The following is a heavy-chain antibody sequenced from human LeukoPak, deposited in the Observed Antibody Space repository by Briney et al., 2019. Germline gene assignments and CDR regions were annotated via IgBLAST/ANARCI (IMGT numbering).Heavy chain of an antibody. CDR2: IYYSGST. D-gene: IGHD5-18*01. Sequence: SSETLSLTCTVSGGSISSSSYYWGWIRQPPGKGLEWIGSIYYSGSTYYNPSLKSRVTISVDTSKNQFSLKLSSVTAADTAVYYCARRGYTYGWGWFDPWGQGTLVTVSS. V-gene: IGHV4-39*01. J-gene: IGHJ5*02. CDR1: GGSISSSSYY. CDR3: ARRGYTYGWGWFDP.